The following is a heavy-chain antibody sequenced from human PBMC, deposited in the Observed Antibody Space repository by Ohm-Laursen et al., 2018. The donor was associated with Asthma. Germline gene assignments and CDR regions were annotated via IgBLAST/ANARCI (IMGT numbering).Heavy chain of an antibody. CDR1: GYTFTSYG. V-gene: IGHV1-18*04. D-gene: IGHD3-10*01. CDR3: ARGAGSYHSYGMDV. CDR2: ISAYNGNT. Sequence: ASVKVSCKASGYTFTSYGISWVRQAPGQGLEWMGWISAYNGNTNYAQKPQGRVTMTTDTSTSTAYMELRSLRSDDTAVYYCARGAGSYHSYGMDVWGQGTTVTVSS. J-gene: IGHJ6*02.